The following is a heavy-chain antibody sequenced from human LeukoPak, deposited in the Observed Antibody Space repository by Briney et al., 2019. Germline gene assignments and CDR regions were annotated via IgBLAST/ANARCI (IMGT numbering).Heavy chain of an antibody. V-gene: IGHV3-73*01. CDR3: TRLPNYGDNWFDP. Sequence: GGSLRLSCAASGFTFSGSAMHWVRQASGKGLDWVGRIRSKANSYATAYAASVKGRFTISRDDSKNTAYLQMNSLKTEDTAVYYCTRLPNYGDNWFDPWGQGTLVTVSS. CDR2: IRSKANSYAT. CDR1: GFTFSGSA. D-gene: IGHD3-16*01. J-gene: IGHJ5*02.